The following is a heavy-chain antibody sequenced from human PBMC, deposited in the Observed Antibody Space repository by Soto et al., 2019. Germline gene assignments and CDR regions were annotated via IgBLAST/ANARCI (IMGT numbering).Heavy chain of an antibody. V-gene: IGHV4-59*01. CDR3: ARSRRAVPNTGHFDS. Sequence: PSETLSLTCIVSGDSISPYYWSWIRQPPGKGLDWIGYIYYSGNTLSNPSLKSRVTISLDTSKSQFSLTLSSVTAAYTAVYSCARSRRAVPNTGHFDSWVQGSLGTVSS. D-gene: IGHD1-26*01. J-gene: IGHJ4*02. CDR2: IYYSGNT. CDR1: GDSISPYY.